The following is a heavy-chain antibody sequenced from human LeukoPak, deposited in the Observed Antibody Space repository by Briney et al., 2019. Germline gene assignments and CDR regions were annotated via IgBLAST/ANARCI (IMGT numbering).Heavy chain of an antibody. Sequence: GGSLRLSCAASGITVSSYYMSWVRQAPGKGLEWVSLIYSGGSTYYADSVKGRFIISRDNSKNTLYLQMNSLRAEDTAVYYCARAKYSSGWYYWGQGTLVTVSS. V-gene: IGHV3-66*01. CDR1: GITVSSYY. D-gene: IGHD6-19*01. J-gene: IGHJ4*02. CDR3: ARAKYSSGWYY. CDR2: IYSGGST.